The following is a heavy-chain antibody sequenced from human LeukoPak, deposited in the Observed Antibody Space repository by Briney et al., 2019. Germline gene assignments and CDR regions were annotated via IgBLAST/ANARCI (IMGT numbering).Heavy chain of an antibody. V-gene: IGHV4-59*01. D-gene: IGHD3-10*01. Sequence: SETLSLTCTVSGGSISSYCWSWIRQAPGKGLEWIGYIYYSGSTNYNPSLKSRVTISVDTSKNQFSLKLSSVTAADTAVYYCARVPYGSGGNAFDIWGQGIMVTVSS. CDR3: ARVPYGSGGNAFDI. CDR2: IYYSGST. J-gene: IGHJ3*02. CDR1: GGSISSYC.